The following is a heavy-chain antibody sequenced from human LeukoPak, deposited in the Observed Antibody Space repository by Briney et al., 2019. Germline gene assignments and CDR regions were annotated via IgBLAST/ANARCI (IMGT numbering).Heavy chain of an antibody. V-gene: IGHV3-30*03. CDR1: GFTFSSYG. Sequence: PGGSLRLSCAASGFTFSSYGMHWVRQAPGKGLEWVAVISYDGSNKYYADSVKGRFTISRDNSKNTLYLQLNSLRPEDTAVYYCARDRSGGSPPYYGMDIWGQGTTVTVSS. CDR3: ARDRSGGSPPYYGMDI. J-gene: IGHJ6*02. D-gene: IGHD2-15*01. CDR2: ISYDGSNK.